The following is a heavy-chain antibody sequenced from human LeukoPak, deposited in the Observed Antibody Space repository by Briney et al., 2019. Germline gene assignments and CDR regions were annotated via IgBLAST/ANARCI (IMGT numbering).Heavy chain of an antibody. Sequence: GASVKVSCKASGYTFTSYGISWVRQAPGQGLEWMEWISAYNGNTNYAQKLQGRVTMTTDTSTSTAYMELRSLRSDDTAVYYCARDLSRGVAAAGTSRRFDYWGQGTLVTVSS. CDR3: ARDLSRGVAAAGTSRRFDY. CDR2: ISAYNGNT. V-gene: IGHV1-18*04. CDR1: GYTFTSYG. J-gene: IGHJ4*02. D-gene: IGHD6-13*01.